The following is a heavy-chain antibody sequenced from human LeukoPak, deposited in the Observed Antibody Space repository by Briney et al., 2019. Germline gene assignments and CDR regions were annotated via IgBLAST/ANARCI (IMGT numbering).Heavy chain of an antibody. CDR1: GYTFTSYG. D-gene: IGHD3-16*01. CDR3: ARVGVGLDYYYGMDV. CDR2: IIPILGIA. J-gene: IGHJ6*02. Sequence: SVKVSCKASGYTFTSYGISWVRQAPGQGLEWMGRIIPILGIANYAQKFQGRVTITADKSTSTAYMELSSLRSEDTAVYYCARVGVGLDYYYGMDVWGQGTTVTVSS. V-gene: IGHV1-69*04.